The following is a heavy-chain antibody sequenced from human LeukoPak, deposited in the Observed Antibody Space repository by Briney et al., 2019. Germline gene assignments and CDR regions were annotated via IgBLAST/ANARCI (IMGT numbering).Heavy chain of an antibody. Sequence: GASVKVSCKASGYTFTSYGIDWVRQAPGQGLEWMGCISAYNGNTNYAQKLQGRVTMTSDTSTSTAYIELRRLRTDVTAVYYCARAVLLWFGEGRLAYYYYMDVWGKGTTVTIS. V-gene: IGHV1-18*01. CDR2: ISAYNGNT. CDR1: GYTFTSYG. J-gene: IGHJ6*03. D-gene: IGHD3-10*01. CDR3: ARAVLLWFGEGRLAYYYYMDV.